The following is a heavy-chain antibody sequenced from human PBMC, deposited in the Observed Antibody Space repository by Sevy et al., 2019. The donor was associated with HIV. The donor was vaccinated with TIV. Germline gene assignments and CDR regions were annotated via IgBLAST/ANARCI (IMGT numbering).Heavy chain of an antibody. J-gene: IGHJ3*01. D-gene: IGHD3-10*01. V-gene: IGHV3-30*02. CDR1: SFTFSGYG. CDR3: AKGLGMVQGALLSDDV. CDR2: IRYDGSTK. Sequence: GGSLRLSCAASSFTFSGYGMHWVRQAPGKGLEWVAFIRYDGSTKYYVDSVKGRFTISRDNSKNTLFLQMNSLRTEDTSVYYCAKGLGMVQGALLSDDVWGPGTLVTVSS.